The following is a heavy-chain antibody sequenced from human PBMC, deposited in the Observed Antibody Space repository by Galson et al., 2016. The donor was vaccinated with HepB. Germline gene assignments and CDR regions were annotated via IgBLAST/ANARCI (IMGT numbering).Heavy chain of an antibody. J-gene: IGHJ6*02. V-gene: IGHV4-39*07. CDR3: ARVNSHYYYYYVLDV. CDR1: GGSISSSSYS. D-gene: IGHD5-24*01. CDR2: IYHRGYT. Sequence: SETLSLTCTVSGGSISSSSYSWAWIRQPPGKGLEWIGSIYHRGYTYYNPSLKSRVTISVDTSKNQFSLNLSSMTAADTAIYYCARVNSHYYYYYVLDVWGQGTTITVSS.